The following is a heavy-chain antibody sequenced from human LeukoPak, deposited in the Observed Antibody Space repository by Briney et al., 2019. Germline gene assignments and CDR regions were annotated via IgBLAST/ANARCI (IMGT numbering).Heavy chain of an antibody. CDR3: ARDKKSSSWYTLGGFDP. CDR2: IIPIFGTA. CDR1: GGTFSSYA. D-gene: IGHD6-13*01. Sequence: SVKVSCKASGGTFSSYAISWVRQAPGQGLEWMGRIIPIFGTANYAQKFQGRVTITTDESTSTAYMELSSLRSEDAAVYYCARDKKSSSWYTLGGFDPWGRGTLVTVSS. V-gene: IGHV1-69*05. J-gene: IGHJ5*02.